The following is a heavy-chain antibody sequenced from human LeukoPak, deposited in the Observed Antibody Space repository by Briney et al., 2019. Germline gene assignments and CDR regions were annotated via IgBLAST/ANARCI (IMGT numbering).Heavy chain of an antibody. CDR3: AREGPLSSIKH. Sequence: ASVKVSCKASGGTFSSYAISWVRQAPGQGLEWMGWISPNNGDTDYAQKFQGRVRMTTDTSISTAYMDLSRLTSNDTAMYYCAREGPLSSIKHWGQETLVTVSS. V-gene: IGHV1-2*02. J-gene: IGHJ1*01. CDR1: GGTFSSYA. CDR2: ISPNNGDT. D-gene: IGHD5-12*01.